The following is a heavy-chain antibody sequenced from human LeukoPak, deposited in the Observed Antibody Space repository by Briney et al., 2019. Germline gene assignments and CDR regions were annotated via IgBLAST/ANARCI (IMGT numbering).Heavy chain of an antibody. CDR2: IWYNGSNK. V-gene: IGHV3-33*01. J-gene: IGHJ5*02. D-gene: IGHD3-22*01. CDR3: ARDSSGLNWFDP. Sequence: PGRSLRLSCAAAGLTFRGDGMHPVRQAPGIQPAWVAVIWYNGSNKYYADSVKGRFTISRDNSKNTLYLQMNSLRAEDTAVYYCARDSSGLNWFDPWGQGTLVTVSS. CDR1: GLTFRGDG.